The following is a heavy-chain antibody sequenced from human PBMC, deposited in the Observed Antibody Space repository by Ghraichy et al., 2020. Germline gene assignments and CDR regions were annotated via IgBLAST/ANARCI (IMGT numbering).Heavy chain of an antibody. D-gene: IGHD6-19*01. CDR3: ARGVVAGTWTFDI. J-gene: IGHJ3*02. V-gene: IGHV3-66*01. Sequence: GGSLRLSCVASGFTVSSNYMSWVRQAPGEGLEWVSLIYTAGDTTHADSVKGRFTISRDNSKNTLHLQMNSLRAEDTAVYYCARGVVAGTWTFDIWGQGTMVTGSS. CDR1: GFTVSSNY. CDR2: IYTAGDT.